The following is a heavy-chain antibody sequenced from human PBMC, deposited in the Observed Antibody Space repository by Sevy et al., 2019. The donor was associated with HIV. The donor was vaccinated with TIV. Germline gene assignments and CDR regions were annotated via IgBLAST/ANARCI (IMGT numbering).Heavy chain of an antibody. J-gene: IGHJ3*02. CDR1: GLTFNNYA. Sequence: GGSLRLSCAASGLTFNNYAMNWVRQAPGKRLEWVSAISGSGFSTYYADSVKGRYTFSRDNSKNTLYLQMNSLRAEDTAVYYCAKDRFDGSGYYPEGAFDIWGQGRMVTVSS. V-gene: IGHV3-23*01. CDR3: AKDRFDGSGYYPEGAFDI. D-gene: IGHD3-22*01. CDR2: ISGSGFST.